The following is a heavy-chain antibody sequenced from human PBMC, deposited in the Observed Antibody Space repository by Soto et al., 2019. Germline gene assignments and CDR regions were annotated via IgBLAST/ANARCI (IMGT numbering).Heavy chain of an antibody. V-gene: IGHV1-24*01. D-gene: IGHD3-9*01. J-gene: IGHJ4*02. CDR3: ATRRLRYFDWLLY. Sequence: RASVKVSCKVSGYTLTELSMRWVRQAPGKGLEWMGGFDPEDGETIYAQKFQGRVTMTEDTSTDTAYMELSSLRSEDTAVYYCATRRLRYFDWLLYWGQGTLVTVSS. CDR2: FDPEDGET. CDR1: GYTLTELS.